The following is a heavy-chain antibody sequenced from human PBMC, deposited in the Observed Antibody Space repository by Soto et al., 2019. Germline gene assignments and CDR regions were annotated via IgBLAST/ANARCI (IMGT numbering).Heavy chain of an antibody. V-gene: IGHV1-18*01. Sequence: GPEVQKPGASVMLSCKASGYTFTTYGVRWVRQAPGLGLEWMGWISAYNGNTNYAQKFHGRVTMTTDASANTAYLELRSLRSDDTAVYYCASQEGHIEPMIGEFDFWGQGTLVTVSS. CDR2: ISAYNGNT. D-gene: IGHD3-10*02. CDR1: GYTFTTYG. J-gene: IGHJ4*02. CDR3: ASQEGHIEPMIGEFDF.